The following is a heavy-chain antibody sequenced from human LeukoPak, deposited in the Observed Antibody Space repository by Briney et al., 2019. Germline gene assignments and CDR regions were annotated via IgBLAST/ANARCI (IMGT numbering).Heavy chain of an antibody. V-gene: IGHV4-59*01. J-gene: IGHJ4*02. CDR1: GGSIGSYY. Sequence: SETLSLTCTVSGGSIGSYYWSWIRQPPGKGLEWIGYIYYSGSTNYNPSLKSRVTISVDTSKNQFSLKMSSVTAADTAVYYCARAGIDSYGYVYYFDYWGQGTLVTVSS. CDR3: ARAGIDSYGYVYYFDY. CDR2: IYYSGST. D-gene: IGHD5-18*01.